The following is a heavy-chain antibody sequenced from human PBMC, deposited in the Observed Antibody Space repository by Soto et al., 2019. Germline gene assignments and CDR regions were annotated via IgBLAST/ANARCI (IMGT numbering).Heavy chain of an antibody. V-gene: IGHV1-3*01. CDR3: ARDFYDILTGYKYYYYYYYMDV. J-gene: IGHJ6*03. D-gene: IGHD3-9*01. CDR1: GYTFTSYA. Sequence: ASVKVSCKASGYTFTSYAMHWVRQAPGQRLEWMGWINAGNGNTKYSQKFQGRVTITRDTSASTAYMELSSLRSEDTAVYYCARDFYDILTGYKYYYYYYYMDVWGKGTTVTVSS. CDR2: INAGNGNT.